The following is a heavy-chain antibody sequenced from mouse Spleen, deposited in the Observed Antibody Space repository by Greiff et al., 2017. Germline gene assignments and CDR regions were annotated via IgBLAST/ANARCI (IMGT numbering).Heavy chain of an antibody. Sequence: EVQLVESGGGLVKPGGSLKLYCAASGFTFSDYGMHWVRQAPEKGLEWVAYISSGSSTIYYADTVKGRFTISRDNAKNTLFLQMTSLRSEDTAMYYCARRYYGSSLYYYAMDYWGQGTSVTVSS. J-gene: IGHJ4*01. CDR3: ARRYYGSSLYYYAMDY. CDR2: ISSGSSTI. V-gene: IGHV5-17*01. CDR1: GFTFSDYG. D-gene: IGHD1-1*01.